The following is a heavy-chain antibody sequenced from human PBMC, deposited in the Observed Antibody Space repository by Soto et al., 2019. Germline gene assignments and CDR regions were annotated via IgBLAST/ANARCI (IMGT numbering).Heavy chain of an antibody. D-gene: IGHD1-1*01. CDR1: GFTVSNNY. Sequence: ELQLVASGGGLVQPGGSLRLSCAASGFTVSNNYVRWVRQAPGKGLEWVSLIFSNGDTRYADSVKGRFTISRDSSSNTLYLHMKSLSVEDTVVDYCARDGTYNWVGGQGIHVTVSS. J-gene: IGHJ4*02. CDR3: ARDGTYNWV. V-gene: IGHV3-66*01. CDR2: IFSNGDT.